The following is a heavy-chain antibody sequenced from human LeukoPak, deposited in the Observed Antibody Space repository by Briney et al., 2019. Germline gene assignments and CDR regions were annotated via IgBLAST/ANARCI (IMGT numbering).Heavy chain of an antibody. D-gene: IGHD3-9*01. CDR1: GFTLSSYA. CDR3: AIEISRLVIHAFDL. Sequence: PGGSLRLSCAASGFTLSSYAMSWVRQAPGKGLEWVSAISDTGNTYHADSVKGRFTISRDSSKNTLFLQMNRLRPEDAAVYYCAIEISRLVIHAFDLWGQGTMVTVSS. J-gene: IGHJ3*01. V-gene: IGHV3-23*01. CDR2: ISDTGNT.